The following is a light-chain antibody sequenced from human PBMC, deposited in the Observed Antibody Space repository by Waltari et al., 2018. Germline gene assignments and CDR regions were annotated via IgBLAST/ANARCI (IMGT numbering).Light chain of an antibody. CDR2: SDN. CDR3: QVWDFTQGV. V-gene: IGLV3-21*04. Sequence: SYVLNQPPSVSVAPGKTARISCGGTSLGTKTVHWYQRKPGQAPVLVIHSDNGRPSVIPERFSGSTSGKTATLTIKWVEAGDEAEYFCQVWDFTQGVFGGGTKLTVL. CDR1: SLGTKT. J-gene: IGLJ3*02.